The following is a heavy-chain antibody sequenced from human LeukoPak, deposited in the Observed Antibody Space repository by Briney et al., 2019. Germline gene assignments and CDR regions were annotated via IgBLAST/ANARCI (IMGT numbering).Heavy chain of an antibody. J-gene: IGHJ4*02. CDR2: INPDSGGT. CDR1: GYTFTGYY. V-gene: IGHV1-2*06. Sequence: ASVKVSCKASGYTFTGYYIHWVRQTPGQRLEWMGRINPDSGGTNYVPKFQGRVTLTRDTSINTAYMELSRLRSDDTAVYYCATSVLNYSDSSAYYYYYDYFDYWGQGTLVTVSS. D-gene: IGHD3-22*01. CDR3: ATSVLNYSDSSAYYYYYDYFDY.